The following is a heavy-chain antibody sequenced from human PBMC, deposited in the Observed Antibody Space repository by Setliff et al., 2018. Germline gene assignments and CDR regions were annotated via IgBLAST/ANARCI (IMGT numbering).Heavy chain of an antibody. CDR1: GITFRNFA. D-gene: IGHD6-19*01. V-gene: IGHV3-21*01. Sequence: GSLRLSCAVSGITFRNFAMNWVRQVPGKGLEWVAFISFGSNYIFYADSVKGRFTISRDNAKNSLYLQMTSLRAEDAAVYYCVRDWYTSGWYEVDNWGQGTLVTVSS. CDR2: ISFGSNYI. J-gene: IGHJ4*02. CDR3: VRDWYTSGWYEVDN.